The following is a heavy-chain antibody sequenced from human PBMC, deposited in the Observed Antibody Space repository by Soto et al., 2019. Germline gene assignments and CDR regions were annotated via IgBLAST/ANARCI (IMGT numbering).Heavy chain of an antibody. Sequence: SETLSLTCAVSGGSISSGDYSWSWIRQPPGKGLEWIGYIYHSGSTYYNPSLKSRVTISVDRSKNQFSLKLSSVTAADTAVYYCAREAGNGGGYFDYWGQGTLVTVAS. J-gene: IGHJ4*02. CDR3: AREAGNGGGYFDY. V-gene: IGHV4-30-2*01. CDR1: GGSISSGDYS. D-gene: IGHD3-16*01. CDR2: IYHSGST.